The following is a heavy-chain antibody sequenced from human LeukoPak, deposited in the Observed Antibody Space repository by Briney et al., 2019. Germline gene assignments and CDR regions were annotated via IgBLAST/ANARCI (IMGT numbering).Heavy chain of an antibody. CDR1: GGSISSGDYY. CDR2: IYYSGST. D-gene: IGHD4-17*01. CDR3: ARSGMSRDYGDFHGAFDI. J-gene: IGHJ3*02. V-gene: IGHV4-30-4*08. Sequence: SQTLSLTCTVSGGSISSGDYYWSWIRQPPGKGLEWIGYIYYSGSTYYNPSLKSRVTISVDTSKNQFSLKLSSVTAADTAVYYCARSGMSRDYGDFHGAFDIWGQGTMVTVSS.